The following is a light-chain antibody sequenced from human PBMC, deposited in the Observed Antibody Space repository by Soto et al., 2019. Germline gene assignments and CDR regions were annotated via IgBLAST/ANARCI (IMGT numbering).Light chain of an antibody. V-gene: IGKV3-15*01. Sequence: ETLMTPSPTTLSVSPGVSATLSCRASQSVSSNLAWYQQKPGQSPRLLIHGASTRATGIPARFSGSGSGTEFTLTISSLQSEDFAVYYCQQYHNWPRTFGQGTKVDIK. J-gene: IGKJ1*01. CDR1: QSVSSN. CDR3: QQYHNWPRT. CDR2: GAS.